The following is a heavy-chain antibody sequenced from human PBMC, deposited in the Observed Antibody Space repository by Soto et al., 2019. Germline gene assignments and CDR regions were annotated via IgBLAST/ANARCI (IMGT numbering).Heavy chain of an antibody. CDR3: ARESDSSSSGGIFGY. V-gene: IGHV1-46*01. J-gene: IGHJ4*02. CDR1: GYTFTSYY. D-gene: IGHD6-6*01. Sequence: GASVKVSCKASGYTFTSYYMHWVRQAPGQGLEWMGIINPSGGSTNYAQKFQGRVTMTRDTSTSTVYMELSSLRSGDTAVYYCARESDSSSSGGIFGYWGQGTLVTVSS. CDR2: INPSGGST.